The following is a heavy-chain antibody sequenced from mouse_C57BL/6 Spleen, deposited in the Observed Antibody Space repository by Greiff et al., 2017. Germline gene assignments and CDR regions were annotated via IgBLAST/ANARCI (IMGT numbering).Heavy chain of an antibody. D-gene: IGHD2-5*01. CDR2: INPNNGGT. Sequence: EVQLQQSGPELVKPGASVKISCKASGYTFTDYYMNWVKQSHGKSLEWIGDINPNNGGTSYNQKFKGKATLTVDKSSSTAYMELRSLTSEDSAVYYCARLYSKGYYFDYWGQGTTLTVSS. V-gene: IGHV1-26*01. CDR1: GYTFTDYY. CDR3: ARLYSKGYYFDY. J-gene: IGHJ2*01.